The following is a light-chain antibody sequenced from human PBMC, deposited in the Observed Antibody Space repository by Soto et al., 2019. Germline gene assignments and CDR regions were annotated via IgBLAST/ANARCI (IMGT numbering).Light chain of an antibody. CDR1: QSVSGN. Sequence: EIVLTQSPATLSLSPGERATLSSRASQSVSGNLAWYQQKPGQAPRLRIYDASNRATGFPARFSGSGSGTDFTLTISSLEPEDFAVYYCQQRSNWPRTFGQGTKLEIK. CDR3: QQRSNWPRT. J-gene: IGKJ2*01. V-gene: IGKV3-11*01. CDR2: DAS.